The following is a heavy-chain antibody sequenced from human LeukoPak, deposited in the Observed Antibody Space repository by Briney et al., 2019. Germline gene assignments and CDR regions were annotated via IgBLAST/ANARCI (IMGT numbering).Heavy chain of an antibody. V-gene: IGHV4-39*01. CDR2: IYNSGST. J-gene: IGHJ4*02. CDR3: ARTGNTAVPPYFDY. CDR1: GGSISGSGYY. Sequence: SETLSLTCTVSGGSISGSGYYWGWIRQPPGKGLEWIGTIYNSGSTYYNPSLNSRVTMSIDTSKNQFSLKLSSVTAADTAVYYCARTGNTAVPPYFDYWGRGALVTASS. D-gene: IGHD3-10*01.